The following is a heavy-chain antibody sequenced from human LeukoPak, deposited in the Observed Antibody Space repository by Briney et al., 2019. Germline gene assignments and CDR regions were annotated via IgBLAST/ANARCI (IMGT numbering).Heavy chain of an antibody. D-gene: IGHD6-6*01. Sequence: TGGSLRLSCAASEITFSNYAMSWVRQAPGKGPEWVAGMNRDGATWYADSVKGRFTISRDSFKNTLYLQMNSLRAEDTAVYFCTKAVEEYSFVRYSDSWGPGTLVTVSS. CDR2: MNRDGAT. CDR3: TKAVEEYSFVRYSDS. J-gene: IGHJ4*02. CDR1: EITFSNYA. V-gene: IGHV3-23*01.